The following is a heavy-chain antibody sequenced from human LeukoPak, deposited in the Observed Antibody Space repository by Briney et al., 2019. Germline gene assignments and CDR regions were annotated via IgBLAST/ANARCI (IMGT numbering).Heavy chain of an antibody. Sequence: SETLSLTCAVYGGSFGGYYWSWIRQPPGKGLEWIGEINHSGSTNYNPSLKSRVTISVDTSKNQFSLKLSSVTAADTAVYYCASMEHPPEDYWGRGTLVTVSS. CDR2: INHSGST. D-gene: IGHD1-26*01. CDR1: GGSFGGYY. V-gene: IGHV4-34*01. CDR3: ASMEHPPEDY. J-gene: IGHJ4*02.